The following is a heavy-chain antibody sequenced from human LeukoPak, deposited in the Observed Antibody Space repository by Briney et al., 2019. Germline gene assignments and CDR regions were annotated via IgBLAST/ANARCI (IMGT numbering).Heavy chain of an antibody. J-gene: IGHJ3*02. CDR3: AREGQDAFDI. Sequence: GGSLRLSCAASGFSFTSYAMGWVRQAPGKGLEWVSYISSSSSTIYYADSVKGRFTISRDNAKNSLYLQMNSLRAEDTAVYYCAREGQDAFDIWGQGTMVTVSS. V-gene: IGHV3-48*01. CDR1: GFSFTSYA. CDR2: ISSSSSTI.